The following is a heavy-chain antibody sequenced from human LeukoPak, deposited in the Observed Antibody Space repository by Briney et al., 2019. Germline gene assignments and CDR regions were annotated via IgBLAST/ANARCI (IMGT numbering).Heavy chain of an antibody. CDR1: GDSISSTNYY. V-gene: IGHV4-39*07. Sequence: PSETLSLTCTVSGDSISSTNYYWSWIRQPPGKGLEWIGEINHSGSTNYNPSLKSRVTISVDTSKNQFSLKLSSVTAADTAVYYCASPYSRYDSSGYFDAFDIWGQGTMVTVSS. CDR2: INHSGST. J-gene: IGHJ3*02. CDR3: ASPYSRYDSSGYFDAFDI. D-gene: IGHD3-22*01.